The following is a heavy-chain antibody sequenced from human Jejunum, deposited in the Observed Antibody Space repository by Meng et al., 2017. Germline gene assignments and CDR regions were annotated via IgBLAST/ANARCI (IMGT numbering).Heavy chain of an antibody. CDR2: VYARGST. V-gene: IGHV4-4*07. Sequence: GSLRLSCTVSGGSISNFYWSWIRQPAGKGLEWIGRVYARGSTTYNPSLKSRVTVSLDTSKNQFSLRLSSMTAADTALYCCARGPYYDVLTGYYPGAFDIWGQGTMVTVSS. D-gene: IGHD3-9*01. CDR3: ARGPYYDVLTGYYPGAFDI. J-gene: IGHJ3*02. CDR1: GGSISNFY.